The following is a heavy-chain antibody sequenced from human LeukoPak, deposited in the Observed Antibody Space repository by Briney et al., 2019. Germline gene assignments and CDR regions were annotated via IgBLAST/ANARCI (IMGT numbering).Heavy chain of an antibody. Sequence: PSETLSLTCAVSGVAISRGGDAWNWIRQPPGKGLEWIAYIYHSGTTCYNPSLKSRATISVDTSKNQFSLKFISVTAADTAVFYCANQGHYDILTGYYRMLDYWGQGTLVTVSS. J-gene: IGHJ4*02. D-gene: IGHD3-9*01. CDR1: GVAISRGGDA. CDR2: IYHSGTT. CDR3: ANQGHYDILTGYYRMLDY. V-gene: IGHV4-30-4*07.